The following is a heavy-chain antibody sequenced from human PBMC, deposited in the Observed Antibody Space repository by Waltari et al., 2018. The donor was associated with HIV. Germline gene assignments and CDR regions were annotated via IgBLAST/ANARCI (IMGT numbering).Heavy chain of an antibody. J-gene: IGHJ6*02. D-gene: IGHD6-13*01. Sequence: QVQLQESGPGLVKPSETLSLTCTVSGGSISSYYWSWIRQPPGKGLEWIGYIYYSGSTNYTPSLKSRVTISVDTSKNQFSLKLSSVTAADTAVYYCARELIAAAGPPYRYYGMDVWGQGTTVTVSS. CDR3: ARELIAAAGPPYRYYGMDV. V-gene: IGHV4-59*01. CDR1: GGSISSYY. CDR2: IYYSGST.